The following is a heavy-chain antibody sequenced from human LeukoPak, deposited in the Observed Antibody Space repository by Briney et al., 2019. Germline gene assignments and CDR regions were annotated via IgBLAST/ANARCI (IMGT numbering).Heavy chain of an antibody. CDR2: IKQDGSEK. J-gene: IGHJ4*02. V-gene: IGHV3-7*01. CDR1: GFTFSSYW. Sequence: GGSLRLSCAASGFTFSSYWMSWVRQAPGKGLEWVANIKQDGSEKYYVDSVKGRFTISRDNAKNSLYLQMNSLRAEDTAVYYCARLGVVPATAPFDYWGQGTLVTVSS. CDR3: ARLGVVPATAPFDY. D-gene: IGHD2-2*01.